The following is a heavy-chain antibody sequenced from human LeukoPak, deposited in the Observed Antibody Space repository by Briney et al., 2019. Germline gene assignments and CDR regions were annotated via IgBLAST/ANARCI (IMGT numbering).Heavy chain of an antibody. V-gene: IGHV3-7*04. CDR3: ARISLDAFDI. J-gene: IGHJ3*02. CDR1: GFTFSTYT. Sequence: PGGSLRLSCAASGFTFSTYTMNWVRQAPGKGLEWVANIKQDGSEKYYVDSVKGRFTISRDNAKNSLYLQMNSLRAEDTAVYYCARISLDAFDIWGQGTMVTVSS. CDR2: IKQDGSEK.